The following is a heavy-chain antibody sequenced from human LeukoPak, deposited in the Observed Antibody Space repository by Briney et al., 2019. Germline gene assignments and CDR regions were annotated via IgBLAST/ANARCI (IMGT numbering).Heavy chain of an antibody. Sequence: GSSVKVSCKASGGTFSSYAISWVRQAPGQGLEWMGRIIPIFGIANYAQKFQGRVTITADKSTSTAYMELSSLRSEDTAVYYCASTPRPGDPVDYGMDVWGQGTRSPSP. V-gene: IGHV1-69*04. CDR3: ASTPRPGDPVDYGMDV. CDR1: GGTFSSYA. J-gene: IGHJ6*02. CDR2: IIPIFGIA.